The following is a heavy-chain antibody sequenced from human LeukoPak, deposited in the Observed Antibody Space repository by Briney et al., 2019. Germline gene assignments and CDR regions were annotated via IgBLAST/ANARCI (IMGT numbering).Heavy chain of an antibody. CDR3: AKSKSLGLQYFDN. D-gene: IGHD1-7*01. J-gene: IGHJ4*02. V-gene: IGHV4-4*07. CDR2: IYSSGST. CDR1: GGSISSYY. Sequence: SETLSLTCTVSGGSISSYYWIWIRQSAGKGLEWIGRIYSSGSTSYNPSLKSRLTMSVDTSKNQFSLNLTSVSAADTAVYYCAKSKSLGLQYFDNWGQGTLATVSS.